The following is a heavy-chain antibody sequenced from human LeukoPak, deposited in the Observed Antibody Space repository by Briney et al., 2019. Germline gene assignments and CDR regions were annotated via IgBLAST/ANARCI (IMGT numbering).Heavy chain of an antibody. D-gene: IGHD3-22*01. CDR1: GGSISSGSYY. J-gene: IGHJ4*02. Sequence: SETLSLTYTVSGGSISSGSYYWSWIRQPAGKGLEWIGRIYTSGSTNYNPSLKSRVTISVDTSKNQFSLKLSSVTAADTAVYYCARHYDSSGYYPYYFDYWGQGTLVTVSS. CDR2: IYTSGST. CDR3: ARHYDSSGYYPYYFDY. V-gene: IGHV4-61*02.